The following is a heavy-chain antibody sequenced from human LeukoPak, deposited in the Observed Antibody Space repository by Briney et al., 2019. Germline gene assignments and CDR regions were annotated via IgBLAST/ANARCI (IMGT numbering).Heavy chain of an antibody. CDR1: VGSLSGYY. CDR3: ARRNVGTTFYYYYYMDV. Sequence: SETLSLTCAVYVGSLSGYYWTWIRQPPGRGLEWIGEINYSGGTNYNPSLKSRVTISIDTSKNQFSLKLSSVTAADTAVYYCARRNVGTTFYYYYYMDVWGEGTTVTVSS. CDR2: INYSGGT. D-gene: IGHD1-26*01. J-gene: IGHJ6*03. V-gene: IGHV4-34*01.